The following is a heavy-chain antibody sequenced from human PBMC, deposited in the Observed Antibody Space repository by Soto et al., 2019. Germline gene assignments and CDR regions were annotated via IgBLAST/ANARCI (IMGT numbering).Heavy chain of an antibody. V-gene: IGHV3-23*01. D-gene: IGHD3-16*02. CDR2: ISGSGGST. CDR1: GFTFSSYA. J-gene: IGHJ4*02. Sequence: PGGSLRLSCAASGFTFSSYAMSWVRQAPGKGLEWVSAISGSGGSTYYADSVKGRFTIPRDNSKNTLYLQMNSLRAEDTAVYYCAKSRGQLRLGELSLDYWGQGTLVTVSS. CDR3: AKSRGQLRLGELSLDY.